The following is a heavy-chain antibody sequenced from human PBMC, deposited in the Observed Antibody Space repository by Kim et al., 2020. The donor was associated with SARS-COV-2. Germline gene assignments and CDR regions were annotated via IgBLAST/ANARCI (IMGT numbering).Heavy chain of an antibody. V-gene: IGHV3-11*05. CDR3: ARVASGGYYDSSGYLDY. J-gene: IGHJ4*02. Sequence: GGSLRLSCAASGFTFSDYYMSWIRQAPGKGLEWVSYISSSSSYTNYADSVKGRFTISRDNAKNSLYLQMNSLRAEDTAVYYCARVASGGYYDSSGYLDYWGQGTLVTVYS. CDR2: ISSSSSYT. CDR1: GFTFSDYY. D-gene: IGHD3-22*01.